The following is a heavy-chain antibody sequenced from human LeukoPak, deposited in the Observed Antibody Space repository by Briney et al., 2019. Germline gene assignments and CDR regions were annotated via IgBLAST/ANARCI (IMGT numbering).Heavy chain of an antibody. CDR1: GYTFTSYA. CDR3: ARGISRYDSSGYYYSHYFDY. D-gene: IGHD3-22*01. Sequence: GASVKVSCKASGYTFTSYAMNWVRQAPGQGLEWMGWINTNTGNPTYAQGFTGRFVFSLDTSVSTAYLQISSLKAEDTAVYYCARGISRYDSSGYYYSHYFDYWGQGTLVTVSS. J-gene: IGHJ4*02. CDR2: INTNTGNP. V-gene: IGHV7-4-1*02.